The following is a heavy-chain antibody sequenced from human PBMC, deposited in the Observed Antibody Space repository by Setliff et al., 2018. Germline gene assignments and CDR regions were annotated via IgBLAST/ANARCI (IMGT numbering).Heavy chain of an antibody. CDR3: ERLVRYCTQTSCQRTSDGDF. Sequence: GASVKVSCKASGYTFTTYGISWVRQAPGQGLEWMGWISPYTGRTFYAPQFHDRVIMTTDTSTNTAYMELRNLGSDDTAVYYCERLVRYCTQTSCQRTSDGDFWGQGTLVTVSS. D-gene: IGHD2-8*01. CDR1: GYTFTTYG. J-gene: IGHJ4*02. V-gene: IGHV1-18*04. CDR2: ISPYTGRT.